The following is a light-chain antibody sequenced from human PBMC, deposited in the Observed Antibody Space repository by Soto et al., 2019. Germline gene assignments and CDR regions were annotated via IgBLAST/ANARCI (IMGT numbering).Light chain of an antibody. J-gene: IGKJ4*01. Sequence: IALTQSPATLTLPPVQRPTLSCRAIQSVSSYLAWYQHKPGQTPRLLIYDTSTRATSVPTSFSGSRSGAEFTLTINSLQPEDFAVYYCQPYNNRPLTFGEGTKVEIK. V-gene: IGKV3-15*01. CDR1: QSVSSY. CDR2: DTS. CDR3: QPYNNRPLT.